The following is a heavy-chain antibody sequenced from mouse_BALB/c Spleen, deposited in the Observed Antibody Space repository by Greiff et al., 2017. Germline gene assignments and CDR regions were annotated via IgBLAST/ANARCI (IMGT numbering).Heavy chain of an antibody. CDR2: IDPANGNT. CDR1: GFNIKDTY. V-gene: IGHV14-3*02. Sequence: EVKLQESGAELVKPGASVKLSCTASGFNIKDTYMHWVKQRPEQGLEWIGRIDPANGNTKYDPKFQGKATITADTSSNTAYLQLSSLTSEDTAVYYCARGGNYVFDYWGQGTTLTVSS. CDR3: ARGGNYVFDY. J-gene: IGHJ2*01. D-gene: IGHD2-1*01.